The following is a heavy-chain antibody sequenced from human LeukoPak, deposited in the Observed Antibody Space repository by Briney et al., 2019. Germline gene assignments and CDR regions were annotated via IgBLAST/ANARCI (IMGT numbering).Heavy chain of an antibody. CDR1: GFTFSSYE. D-gene: IGHD3-16*01. CDR2: ISSSANTI. Sequence: GGSLRLSCAVSGFTFSSYEMNWVRQAPGKGLDWVSYISSSANTIYYADSVKGRFTISRDNAKNSLYLQMNSLRAEDTAVYYCARDPYGPTYYFDSWGQGTLVTVSS. J-gene: IGHJ4*02. CDR3: ARDPYGPTYYFDS. V-gene: IGHV3-48*03.